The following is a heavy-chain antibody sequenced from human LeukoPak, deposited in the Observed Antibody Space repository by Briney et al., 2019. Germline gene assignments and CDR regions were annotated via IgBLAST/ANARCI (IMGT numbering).Heavy chain of an antibody. CDR3: ARSEFFSSTSCLDY. CDR1: GSTFTAYY. D-gene: IGHD2-2*01. Sequence: ASVKVSCKASGSTFTAYYIHWVRQDPGQGLEWMGWINPISSGTDYAQSFQGRVTMTWDTSISTAYMELSGLGSDDTAVYYCARSEFFSSTSCLDYWGQGTLVTVSS. V-gene: IGHV1-2*02. CDR2: INPISSGT. J-gene: IGHJ4*02.